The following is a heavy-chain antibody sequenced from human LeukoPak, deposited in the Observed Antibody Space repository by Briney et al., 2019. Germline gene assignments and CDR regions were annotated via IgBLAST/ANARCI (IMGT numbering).Heavy chain of an antibody. Sequence: SETLSLTCTVSGYSISSGYYWGWIRQPPGKGLEWIGSIYYSGSTYYNPSLKSRVTISVDTSKNQFSLKLSSVTAADTAVYYCARGHRGSWSPIYYYYYMDVWGKGTTVTVSS. CDR2: IYYSGST. V-gene: IGHV4-38-2*02. CDR1: GYSISSGYY. CDR3: ARGHRGSWSPIYYYYYMDV. D-gene: IGHD6-13*01. J-gene: IGHJ6*03.